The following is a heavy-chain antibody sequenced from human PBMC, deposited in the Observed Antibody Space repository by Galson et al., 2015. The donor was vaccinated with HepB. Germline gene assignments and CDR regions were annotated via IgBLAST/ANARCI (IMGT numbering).Heavy chain of an antibody. CDR1: GGTFSSSA. CDR3: ARVSDCSGTSCPSRYYGMDV. CDR2: IIPIFAAP. Sequence: SVKVSCKASGGTFSSSAISWVRQAPGQGLEWVGLIIPIFAAPKYAQKLQGRVTITADESPRTAYMEVRRPRSEDTAMYYCARVSDCSGTSCPSRYYGMDVWGQGTPVIVSS. V-gene: IGHV1-69*13. D-gene: IGHD2-2*01. J-gene: IGHJ6*02.